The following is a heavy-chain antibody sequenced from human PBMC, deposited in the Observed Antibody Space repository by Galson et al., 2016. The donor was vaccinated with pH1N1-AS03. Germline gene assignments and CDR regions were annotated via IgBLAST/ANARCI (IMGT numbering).Heavy chain of an antibody. D-gene: IGHD5-24*01. V-gene: IGHV1-18*01. J-gene: IGHJ6*02. CDR3: AKVGGEGYNWYFYGMDV. Sequence: SVKVSCKASGYTFTSYGITWVRQAPGQGLEWMGWINAYNGNTKYAQKFPGRVTMTTDTSTSTAYMELRSLRSDDTAVYYCAKVGGEGYNWYFYGMDVWGQGTTVTVSS. CDR1: GYTFTSYG. CDR2: INAYNGNT.